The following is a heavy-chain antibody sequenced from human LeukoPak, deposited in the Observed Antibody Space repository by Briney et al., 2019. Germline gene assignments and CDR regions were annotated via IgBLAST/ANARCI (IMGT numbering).Heavy chain of an antibody. V-gene: IGHV1-69*05. Sequence: ASVKVSCKASGGTFSSYAISWVRQAPGQGLEWMGGIIPIFGTANYAQKFRGRVTITTDESTSTAYMELSSLRSEDTAVYYCARERAAMVNGYFDYWGQGTLVTVSS. CDR2: IIPIFGTA. CDR1: GGTFSSYA. J-gene: IGHJ4*02. CDR3: ARERAAMVNGYFDY. D-gene: IGHD5-18*01.